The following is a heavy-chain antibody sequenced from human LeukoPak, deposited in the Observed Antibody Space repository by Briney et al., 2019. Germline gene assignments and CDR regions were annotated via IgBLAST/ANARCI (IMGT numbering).Heavy chain of an antibody. CDR1: VGSISIHY. CDR2: IHYSGST. Sequence: SETLSLMCTVSVGSISIHYWSWIREPPGKGLECIGYIHYSGSTNYQRPLKSRVTISVDTSKTQFSLKLRSVTAADTAMYYWARGTRYYYHYYYMDVWGKGTTVTVSS. D-gene: IGHD1-14*01. CDR3: ARGTRYYYHYYYMDV. V-gene: IGHV4-59*11. J-gene: IGHJ6*03.